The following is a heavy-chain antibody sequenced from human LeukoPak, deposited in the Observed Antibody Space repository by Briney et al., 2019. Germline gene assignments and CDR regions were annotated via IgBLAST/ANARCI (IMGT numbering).Heavy chain of an antibody. CDR1: GFTFSSHG. CDR3: ARVGSSAWPFG. CDR2: ISGSGDNT. D-gene: IGHD6-19*01. J-gene: IGHJ4*02. Sequence: GGSLRLSCAASGFTFSSHGMSWVRQAPGKGLEWVSTISGSGDNTYYADSVKGRFTISRDNAKNSVYLQMNSLRVEDTALYYCARVGSSAWPFGWGQGTLVTVSS. V-gene: IGHV3-23*01.